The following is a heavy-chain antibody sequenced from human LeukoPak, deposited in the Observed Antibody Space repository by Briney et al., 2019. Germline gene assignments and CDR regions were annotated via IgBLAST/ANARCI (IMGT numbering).Heavy chain of an antibody. CDR1: GFTFSNYA. D-gene: IGHD6-13*01. J-gene: IGHJ4*02. Sequence: GGSLRLSCGASGFTFSNYAMHWVRQAPGKGLDWVAIIWYDGSNKYYADSVRGRFTISRDQSKNMVFLQMNSLRVEDTALYYCAKGGLAAAGIDHWGQGLLVTVSS. CDR3: AKGGLAAAGIDH. V-gene: IGHV3-33*03. CDR2: IWYDGSNK.